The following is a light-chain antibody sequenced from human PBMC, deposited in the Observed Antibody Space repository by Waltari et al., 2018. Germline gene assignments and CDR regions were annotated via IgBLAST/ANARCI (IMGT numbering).Light chain of an antibody. Sequence: QSALTQPASVSGSPGQSITISCTGTSSDVGGSNYVSWYQQHPGKAPNPIIYDVSDRPSGVSNLFSGSKSGNTSSLTISGLQAEDEADYYCSSYTSSNTYVFGTGTKVTVL. J-gene: IGLJ1*01. CDR3: SSYTSSNTYV. CDR1: SSDVGGSNY. CDR2: DVS. V-gene: IGLV2-14*03.